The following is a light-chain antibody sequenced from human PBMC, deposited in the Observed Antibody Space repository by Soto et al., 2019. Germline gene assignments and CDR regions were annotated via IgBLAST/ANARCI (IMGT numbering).Light chain of an antibody. CDR3: QQYNNWPPST. CDR1: QSVSSN. Sequence: EIVMTQSPATLSVSPGERATLSCRASQSVSSNLAWYQQKPGQAPRLLIYGASPRATGIPARFSGSGSGTEFTLTISSLQSEDFAVYYCQQYNNWPPSTFGQGTRLEI. V-gene: IGKV3-15*01. CDR2: GAS. J-gene: IGKJ5*01.